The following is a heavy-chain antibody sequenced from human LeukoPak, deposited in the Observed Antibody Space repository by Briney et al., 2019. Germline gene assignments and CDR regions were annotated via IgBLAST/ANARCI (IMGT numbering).Heavy chain of an antibody. V-gene: IGHV1-18*01. J-gene: IGHJ4*02. CDR1: GYTFTSYG. D-gene: IGHD3-16*02. CDR2: ISAYNGNT. Sequence: EASVKVSCKASGYTFTSYGISWVRQAPGQGLEWMGWISAYNGNTNYAQKLQGRVTMTTDTSTSTAYMELRSLRSDDTAVYYCARDMLDYVWGSYRTPLYWGQGTLVTVSS. CDR3: ARDMLDYVWGSYRTPLY.